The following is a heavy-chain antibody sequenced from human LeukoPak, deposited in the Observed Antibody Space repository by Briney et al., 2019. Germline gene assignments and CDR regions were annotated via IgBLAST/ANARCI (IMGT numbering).Heavy chain of an antibody. CDR3: AKGPDIVVV. Sequence: GGSLRLSCAASGFTFSDYYMSWVRQAPGKGLEWVSAISGSGGSTYYADSVKGRFTISRDNSKNTPYLQMNSLRAEDTTVYYCAKGPDIVVVWGQGTLVTVSS. V-gene: IGHV3-23*01. D-gene: IGHD2-2*01. J-gene: IGHJ4*02. CDR1: GFTFSDYY. CDR2: ISGSGGST.